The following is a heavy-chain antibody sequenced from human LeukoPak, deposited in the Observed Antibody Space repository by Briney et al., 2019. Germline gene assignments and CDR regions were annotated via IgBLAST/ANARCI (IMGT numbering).Heavy chain of an antibody. J-gene: IGHJ6*03. Sequence: GGSLRLSCAASGFTFSSYWMSWVRQAPGKGLEWVANIKQDGSEKYYVDSVKGRFTISRDNAKNSLYLQMNSLRAEDMALYYCAKCMQPGQFCYYMDVWGKGTTVTVSS. V-gene: IGHV3-7*03. CDR1: GFTFSSYW. CDR3: AKCMQPGQFCYYMDV. D-gene: IGHD3-3*01. CDR2: IKQDGSEK.